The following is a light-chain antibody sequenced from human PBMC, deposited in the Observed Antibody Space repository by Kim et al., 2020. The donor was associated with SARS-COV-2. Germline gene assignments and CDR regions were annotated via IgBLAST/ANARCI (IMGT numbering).Light chain of an antibody. CDR2: GSS. V-gene: IGKV3-15*01. Sequence: VPPGKRAPPSCGARQSVSSNLAWYQQTPGQAPRLLIYGSSTRATGIPARFSGSGSETEFTLTISSLQSEDSAVYYCQQYKSWHTFGQGTKVDIK. J-gene: IGKJ1*01. CDR1: QSVSSN. CDR3: QQYKSWHT.